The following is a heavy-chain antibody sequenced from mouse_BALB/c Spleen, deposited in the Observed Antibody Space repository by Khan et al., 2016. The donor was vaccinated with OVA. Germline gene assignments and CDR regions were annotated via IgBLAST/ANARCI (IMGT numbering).Heavy chain of an antibody. J-gene: IGHJ1*01. CDR1: GFSLTSYG. CDR2: IWGDGGT. V-gene: IGHV2-3*01. CDR3: SKFYYGSDANWYFDV. D-gene: IGHD1-1*01. Sequence: QVQLKQSGPGLVAPSQSLSITCTVSGFSLTSYGVSWVRQPPGKGLEWLGIIWGDGGTNYHSALISRLSISKDNSTCQVVLKLNSLQTDDTAKYYCSKFYYGSDANWYFDVWGAGTTVTVSS.